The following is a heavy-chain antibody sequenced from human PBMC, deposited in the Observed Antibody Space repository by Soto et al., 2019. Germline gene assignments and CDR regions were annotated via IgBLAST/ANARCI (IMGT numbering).Heavy chain of an antibody. CDR2: ISGSGGST. V-gene: IGHV3-23*01. Sequence: EVQLLESGGGLVQPGGSLRLSCAASGFTFSSYAMSWVRQAPGKGLEWVSAISGSGGSTYYADSVKGRFTISRDNSKNTLYLPMSSLRAEDTAVYYCAKDGYCTSTSCSTNWFDPWGQVTLVTVSS. CDR1: GFTFSSYA. J-gene: IGHJ5*02. CDR3: AKDGYCTSTSCSTNWFDP. D-gene: IGHD2-2*03.